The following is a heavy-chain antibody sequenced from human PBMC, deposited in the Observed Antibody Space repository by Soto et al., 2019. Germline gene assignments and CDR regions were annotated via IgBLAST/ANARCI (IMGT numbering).Heavy chain of an antibody. CDR1: GYSFISHY. Sequence: QVQLVQSGAEVTTPGASVKVSCKASGYSFISHYIHWVRQAPGQGLEWMGFINPSGGSATLAQKFQGRVTMTRDTSTSTVYMELTILRSEDAAVYYCARDYLSSKLSLSYFDFWGQGTLVTVSS. CDR2: INPSGGSA. V-gene: IGHV1-46*01. D-gene: IGHD2-2*01. CDR3: ARDYLSSKLSLSYFDF. J-gene: IGHJ4*02.